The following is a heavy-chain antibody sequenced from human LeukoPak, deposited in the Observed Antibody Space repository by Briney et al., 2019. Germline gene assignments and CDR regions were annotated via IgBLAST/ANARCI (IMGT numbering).Heavy chain of an antibody. CDR1: GYTFTSYD. Sequence: ASVKVSCKASGYTFTSYDINWVRQATGQGLEWMGWMNPNSGNTGYAQKFQGRVTITRNTSISTAYMELSSLRSEGTAVYYCARVHRRQLVLDYWGQGTLVTVSS. J-gene: IGHJ4*02. CDR3: ARVHRRQLVLDY. CDR2: MNPNSGNT. V-gene: IGHV1-8*03. D-gene: IGHD6-6*01.